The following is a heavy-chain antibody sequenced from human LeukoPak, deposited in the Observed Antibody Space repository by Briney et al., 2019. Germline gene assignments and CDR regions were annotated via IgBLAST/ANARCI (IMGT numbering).Heavy chain of an antibody. J-gene: IGHJ4*02. CDR2: ISYDGNNE. CDR1: VFTFSSYA. CDR3: ASEGY. Sequence: GRSLRLSCAASVFTFSSYAMHWVRQAPGKGLEWVAVISYDGNNEYYADSVKGRFTISRDNSKNTLYLQMNSLRAEDTALYYCASEGYWGQGTLVTVSS. V-gene: IGHV3-30*04.